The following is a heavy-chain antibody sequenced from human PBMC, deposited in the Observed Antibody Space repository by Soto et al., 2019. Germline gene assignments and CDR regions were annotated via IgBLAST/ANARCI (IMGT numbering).Heavy chain of an antibody. V-gene: IGHV3-66*01. CDR1: GFTVSSNY. Sequence: EVQLVESGGGLVQPGGSLRLSCAASGFTVSSNYMSWVRQAPGKWLEWVSVIYSGGSTYYADSVKGRFTISRDTSKNTLYLTMNSMRAEDTAVYYCARDDRDGVVAALDPGWYFDLWRRGTLVTVSS. CDR3: ARDDRDGVVAALDPGWYFDL. D-gene: IGHD2-15*01. J-gene: IGHJ2*01. CDR2: IYSGGST.